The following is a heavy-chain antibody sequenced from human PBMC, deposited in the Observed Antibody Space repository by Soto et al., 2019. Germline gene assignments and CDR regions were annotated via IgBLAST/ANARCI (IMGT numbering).Heavy chain of an antibody. CDR3: AREARGGGYFDY. CDR1: GFTFSSYE. Sequence: GGSLRLSCAASGFTFSSYEMNWVRQAPGEGLEWVSYISSTVMYYTDSVKGRFTISRDNARNSLYLQMNSLRAEDTAVYYCAREARGGGYFDYWGPGTPVTVSS. V-gene: IGHV3-48*03. D-gene: IGHD2-15*01. CDR2: ISSTVM. J-gene: IGHJ4*02.